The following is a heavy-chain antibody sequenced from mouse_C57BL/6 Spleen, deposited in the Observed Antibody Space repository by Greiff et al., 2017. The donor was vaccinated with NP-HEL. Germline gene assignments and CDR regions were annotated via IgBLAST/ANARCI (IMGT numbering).Heavy chain of an antibody. J-gene: IGHJ3*01. CDR2: ISSGGSYT. V-gene: IGHV5-6*01. CDR3: ARQYGSSYASGWFAY. Sequence: EVKLMESGGDLVKPGGSLKLSCAASGFTFSSYGMSWVRQTPDKRLEWVATISSGGSYTYYPDSVKGRFTISRDNAKNTLYLQMSSLKSEDTAMYYCARQYGSSYASGWFAYWGQGTLVTVSA. CDR1: GFTFSSYG. D-gene: IGHD1-1*01.